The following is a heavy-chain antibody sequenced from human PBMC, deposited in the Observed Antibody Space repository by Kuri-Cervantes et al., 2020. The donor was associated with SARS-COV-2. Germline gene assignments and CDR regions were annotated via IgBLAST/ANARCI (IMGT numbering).Heavy chain of an antibody. V-gene: IGHV3-23*03. CDR1: GFTFSSYA. Sequence: GESLKISCAASGFTFSSYAMSWVRQAPGKGLEWVSVIYSGGSSTYYADSVKGRFTISRDNSKNTLYLQMNSLRAEDTAVYYCAKDQDYYDSSGQFDYWGQVTLVTVSS. CDR2: IYSGGSST. J-gene: IGHJ4*02. D-gene: IGHD3-22*01. CDR3: AKDQDYYDSSGQFDY.